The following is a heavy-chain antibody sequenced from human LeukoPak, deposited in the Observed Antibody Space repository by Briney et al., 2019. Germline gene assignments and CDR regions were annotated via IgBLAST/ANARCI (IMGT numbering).Heavy chain of an antibody. V-gene: IGHV4-59*11. Sequence: PSETLSLTCTVTGASISSHYWSWIRQPPGKGLECIGSIYPGGSIDYNPSLKSRATISGDSSKNHLSLKLTSVTAADTATYYCVNVGYGSGTWGWFDPWGQGTLVSVSA. CDR2: IYPGGSI. CDR1: GASISSHY. D-gene: IGHD3-10*01. CDR3: VNVGYGSGTWGWFDP. J-gene: IGHJ5*02.